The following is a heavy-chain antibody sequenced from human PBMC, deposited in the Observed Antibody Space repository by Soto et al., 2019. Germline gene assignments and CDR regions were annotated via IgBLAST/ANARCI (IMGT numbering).Heavy chain of an antibody. J-gene: IGHJ5*02. D-gene: IGHD3-3*02. Sequence: GESLKISCKASGYDFTGYWIGWVRQMPGKGVDWMGIIYPGDSNIRYSPSLQGHVTISADKSISTVYLQWSSLQASDTGMYYCARDIFGVVSNWFDPWGQGTLVTVSS. CDR1: GYDFTGYW. V-gene: IGHV5-51*01. CDR3: ARDIFGVVSNWFDP. CDR2: IYPGDSNI.